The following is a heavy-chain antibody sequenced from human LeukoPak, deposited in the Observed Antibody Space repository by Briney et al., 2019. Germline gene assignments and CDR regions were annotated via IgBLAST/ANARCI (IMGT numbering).Heavy chain of an antibody. J-gene: IGHJ4*02. V-gene: IGHV5-51*01. D-gene: IGHD3-10*01. CDR2: IYPGDSRT. CDR1: GYTFATYW. Sequence: GESLKISCKGSGYTFATYWIGWVRQMPGKGLEWMGIIYPGDSRTTYSPSFQGQVTISADKSISTAYLQWGSLKASDTAMYYCARLGGSGNYHNFDYWGQGTLVTVSS. CDR3: ARLGGSGNYHNFDY.